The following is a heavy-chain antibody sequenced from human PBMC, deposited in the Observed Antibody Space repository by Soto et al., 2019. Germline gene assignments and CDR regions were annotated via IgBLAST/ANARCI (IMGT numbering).Heavy chain of an antibody. D-gene: IGHD1-1*01. CDR2: MFSSGST. J-gene: IGHJ5*01. V-gene: IGHV4-4*07. CDR1: GGSMSTYY. Sequence: PSETLSLTCTVSGGSMSTYYLSWIRQPAGKGLQWIGRMFSSGSTNYDPSLKSRVSMSLDTSKNQFSLYLRSVTAADTTVYYCARGTTDSGKNWFDSWGQGTPVTVSS. CDR3: ARGTTDSGKNWFDS.